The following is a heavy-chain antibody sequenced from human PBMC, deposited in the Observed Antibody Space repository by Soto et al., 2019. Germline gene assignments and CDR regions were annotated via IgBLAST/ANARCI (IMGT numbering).Heavy chain of an antibody. Sequence: QVPLVESGGGLVKPGGSLRLSCAASGFTFSDYYMSWIRQAPGKGLEWVSSISSSGSTIYYADSVKGRFTISRDNAKNSLYLQMNSLRAEDTAVYYCARAGREVPTIDSYYYGLDVWGQGTTVTVSS. CDR2: ISSSGSTI. CDR3: ARAGREVPTIDSYYYGLDV. J-gene: IGHJ6*02. V-gene: IGHV3-11*01. CDR1: GFTFSDYY. D-gene: IGHD5-12*01.